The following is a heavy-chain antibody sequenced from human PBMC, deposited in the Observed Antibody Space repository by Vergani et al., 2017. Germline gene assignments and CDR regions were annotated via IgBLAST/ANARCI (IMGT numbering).Heavy chain of an antibody. J-gene: IGHJ5*02. CDR2: IYYSGST. D-gene: IGHD6-6*01. Sequence: QVQLQESGPGLVKPSETLSLTCTVSVGSLSSYYWSWIRQPPGKGLEWIGYIYYSGSTNYNPSLKSRVTISVDTSKNQFSLKLSSVTAADTAVYYCASYQASSSYNWFDPWGQGTLVTVSS. CDR3: ASYQASSSYNWFDP. V-gene: IGHV4-59*01. CDR1: VGSLSSYY.